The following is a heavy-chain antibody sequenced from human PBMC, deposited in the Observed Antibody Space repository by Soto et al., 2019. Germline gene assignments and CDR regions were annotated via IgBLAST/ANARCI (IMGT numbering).Heavy chain of an antibody. CDR2: ISWNSGSI. CDR3: AKAAKGPLDAFDI. Sequence: EVQLVESGGGLVQPGRSLRLSCAGSGFTFDEYVMHWVRQAPGKDLEWVSGISWNSGSIGYADSVKGRFTISRDNAKRAPYLQMTAASADDATLSNCAKAAKGPLDAFDIWGQGTMVTVSS. V-gene: IGHV3-9*01. CDR1: GFTFDEYV. J-gene: IGHJ3*02. D-gene: IGHD2-15*01.